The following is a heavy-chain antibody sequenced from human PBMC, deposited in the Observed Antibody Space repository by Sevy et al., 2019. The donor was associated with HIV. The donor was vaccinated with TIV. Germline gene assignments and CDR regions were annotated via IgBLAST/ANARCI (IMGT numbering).Heavy chain of an antibody. CDR2: ISSSSSYI. CDR1: GFTFSSYS. V-gene: IGHV3-21*01. Sequence: GGSLRLSCAASGFTFSSYSMNWVRQAPGKGLEWVSSISSSSSYIYYADSVKGRFTISRDNAKNSLYLQMNSLRAEDTAVYYCARDRGIPSSSWGVGGFWGQGTLVTVSS. J-gene: IGHJ4*02. D-gene: IGHD6-13*01. CDR3: ARDRGIPSSSWGVGGF.